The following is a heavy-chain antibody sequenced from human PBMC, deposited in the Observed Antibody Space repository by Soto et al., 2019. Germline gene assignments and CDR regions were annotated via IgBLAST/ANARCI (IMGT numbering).Heavy chain of an antibody. CDR2: ISPYSGNT. Sequence: ASVKVSCKTAGYTFTRFGITWLRQAPGQGLEWMGWISPYSGNTKYSQSFQGRVTITSDKSTSTVYMDLSGLRSDDTAKYYCAKTPTSSSGRFDTWGQGTLVTVSS. V-gene: IGHV1-18*04. J-gene: IGHJ5*02. CDR1: GYTFTRFG. CDR3: AKTPTSSSGRFDT.